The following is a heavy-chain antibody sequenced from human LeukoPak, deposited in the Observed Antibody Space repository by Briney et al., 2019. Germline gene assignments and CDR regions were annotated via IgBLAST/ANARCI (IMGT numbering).Heavy chain of an antibody. CDR2: INPNSGGT. CDR3: ARLDWVVQLWPYYFDY. J-gene: IGHJ4*02. D-gene: IGHD5-18*01. CDR1: GYTSTGYY. Sequence: ASVKVSCKASGYTSTGYYMHWVRQAPGQGLEWMGWINPNSGGTNYAQKFQGRVTMTRDTSISTAYMELSRLRSDDTAVYYCARLDWVVQLWPYYFDYWGQGTLVTVSS. V-gene: IGHV1-2*02.